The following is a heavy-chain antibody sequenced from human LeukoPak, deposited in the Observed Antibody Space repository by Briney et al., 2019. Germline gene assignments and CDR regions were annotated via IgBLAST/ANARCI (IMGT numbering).Heavy chain of an antibody. D-gene: IGHD6-19*01. V-gene: IGHV4-34*01. Sequence: PSETLSLTCAVSGVPFSNYYWSWVRQSPTKGLEWIGEINHSGYTNYNPSLKSRVTISIDTSKNQFFLMLTSVAAADTAVYYCTRAVAGHPDWGQGTLVTVSS. CDR2: INHSGYT. CDR1: GVPFSNYY. CDR3: TRAVAGHPD. J-gene: IGHJ4*02.